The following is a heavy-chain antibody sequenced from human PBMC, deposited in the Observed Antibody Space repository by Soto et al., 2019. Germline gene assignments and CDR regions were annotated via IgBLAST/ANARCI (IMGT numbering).Heavy chain of an antibody. J-gene: IGHJ5*02. Sequence: SVKVSCKASGGTFSSYTISWVRQAPGQGLEWMGRIIPILGIANYAQKFQGRVTITADKSTRTAYMELSSLTSEDPAVYYCARGIPTYYYDSSGSQPGSFDPWGQGTLVTVSS. CDR2: IIPILGIA. CDR3: ARGIPTYYYDSSGSQPGSFDP. V-gene: IGHV1-69*02. D-gene: IGHD3-22*01. CDR1: GGTFSSYT.